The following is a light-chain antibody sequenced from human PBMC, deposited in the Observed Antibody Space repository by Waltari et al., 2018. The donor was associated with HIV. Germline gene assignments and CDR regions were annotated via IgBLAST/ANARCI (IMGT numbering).Light chain of an antibody. CDR3: CSYAGSYPVV. V-gene: IGLV2-11*01. J-gene: IGLJ2*01. CDR1: SSDVGVYNF. Sequence: QSALTQPRSVSGSPGQSVTISCTGTSSDVGVYNFVSWYQQHPGKAPKLMIYDVSKRASGGPDRFSGSKSGNTASLTISGLQAEDEADYYCCSYAGSYPVVFGGGTKLTVL. CDR2: DVS.